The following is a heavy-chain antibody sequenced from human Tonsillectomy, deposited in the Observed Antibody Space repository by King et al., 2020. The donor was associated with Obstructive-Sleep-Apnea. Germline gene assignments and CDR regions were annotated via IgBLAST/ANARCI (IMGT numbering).Heavy chain of an antibody. CDR1: GGSISSNNW. Sequence: QLQESGPGLLKPLGTLSLTCAVSGGSISSNNWWRWGRQPPFEWLEWIGVVYHIGITDSNPSLKIRVTISVDKSKNQFSLKVNSVTAADTAVYYCARKGYYSLHFDYWGQGTLVTVSS. J-gene: IGHJ4*02. CDR3: ARKGYYSLHFDY. V-gene: IGHV4-4*02. CDR2: VYHIGIT. D-gene: IGHD3-10*01.